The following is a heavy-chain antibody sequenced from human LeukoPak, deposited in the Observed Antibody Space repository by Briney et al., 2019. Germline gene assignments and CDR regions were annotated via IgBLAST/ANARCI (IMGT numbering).Heavy chain of an antibody. J-gene: IGHJ4*02. CDR1: GFTVSDYY. D-gene: IGHD1-26*01. CDR2: IDRSGTYT. Sequence: GGSLRLSCAASGFTVSDYYMNWIRQAPGKGLEWVSYIDRSGTYTNYADSVKGRFTISRDNAKNSLYLQMNSLRAEDTAVYYCARDLTVGPIFTDYWGQGTLVTVSS. V-gene: IGHV3-11*06. CDR3: ARDLTVGPIFTDY.